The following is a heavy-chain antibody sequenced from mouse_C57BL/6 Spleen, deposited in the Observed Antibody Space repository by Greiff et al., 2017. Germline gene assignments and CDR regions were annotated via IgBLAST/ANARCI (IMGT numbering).Heavy chain of an antibody. V-gene: IGHV5-9-1*02. Sequence: EVKVVESGEGLVKPGGSLKLSCAASGFTFSSYAMSWVRQTPEKRLEWVAYISSGGDYIYYADTVKGRFTISRDNARNTLYLQMSSLKSEDTAMYYCTRADYSNYFDYWGQGTTLTVSS. CDR1: GFTFSSYA. CDR2: ISSGGDYI. D-gene: IGHD2-5*01. CDR3: TRADYSNYFDY. J-gene: IGHJ2*01.